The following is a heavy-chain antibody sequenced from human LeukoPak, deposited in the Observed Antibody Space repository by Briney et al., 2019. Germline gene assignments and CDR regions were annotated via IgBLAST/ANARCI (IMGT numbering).Heavy chain of an antibody. Sequence: ASVKVSCKASGTTFSSYAVSWVRQAPGRGLEWMGGIIPIFGTANYAQKFQGRVTITADKSTSTAYMELSSLRSEDTAVYYCARDGDSSGRAFDYWGQGTLVTVSS. D-gene: IGHD6-19*01. CDR2: IIPIFGTA. V-gene: IGHV1-69*06. CDR3: ARDGDSSGRAFDY. J-gene: IGHJ4*02. CDR1: GTTFSSYA.